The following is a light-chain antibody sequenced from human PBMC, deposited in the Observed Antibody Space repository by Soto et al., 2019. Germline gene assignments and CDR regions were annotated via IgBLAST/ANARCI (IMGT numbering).Light chain of an antibody. J-gene: IGKJ1*01. CDR2: GAS. Sequence: IVWTQSRATLSLSPGERATLSCRASQSVSSYLAGYQQKPGQAPRLLIYGASTRATGIPARFSGSGSGTDFTLTSSRLEPEDFAVYYCQQYGRSPWTFGQGTKVDI. V-gene: IGKV3-20*01. CDR3: QQYGRSPWT. CDR1: QSVSSY.